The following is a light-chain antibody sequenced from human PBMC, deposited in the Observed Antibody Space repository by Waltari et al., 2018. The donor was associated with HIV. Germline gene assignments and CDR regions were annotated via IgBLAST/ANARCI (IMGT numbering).Light chain of an antibody. J-gene: IGLJ3*02. CDR2: ANN. V-gene: IGLV1-40*01. CDR3: QSYDSRLSAWV. Sequence: QSVLTQPPSVSGAPGQRVTISCPGRNSNIGSPSDLHWYQLLPGKAPKLLIYANNNRPSGVPDRFSGSKSGASASLAITGLQAEDEADYSCQSYDSRLSAWVFGGGTKVTVL. CDR1: NSNIGSPSD.